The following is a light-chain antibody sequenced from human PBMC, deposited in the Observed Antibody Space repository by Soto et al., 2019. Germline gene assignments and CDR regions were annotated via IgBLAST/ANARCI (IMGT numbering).Light chain of an antibody. V-gene: IGLV2-14*01. CDR3: ISSTSDSLYV. CDR2: KVS. Sequence: QSVLTQPASVSGSPGQSITISCTGTSSDVGGNKYVSWYQQYPGKVPKLLINKVSNRPSGVSNRFSGSKSGNTASLTISGLLAEDEADYFCISSTSDSLYVFGTGNKLTVL. CDR1: SSDVGGNKY. J-gene: IGLJ1*01.